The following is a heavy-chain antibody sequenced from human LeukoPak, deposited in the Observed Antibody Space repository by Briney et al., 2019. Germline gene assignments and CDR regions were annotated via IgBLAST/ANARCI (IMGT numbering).Heavy chain of an antibody. CDR2: INPDVSSA. D-gene: IGHD4-11*01. J-gene: IGHJ5*02. Sequence: GGSLRLSCAASGFTFNDYWMHWVRQAPGKGLVWVSRINPDVSSAIYADSVKGRFTISRDNAKNTLYLQMNSLRAEDTAVYYCARFKVTVTSIPWGQGTLVTVSS. CDR1: GFTFNDYW. V-gene: IGHV3-74*01. CDR3: ARFKVTVTSIP.